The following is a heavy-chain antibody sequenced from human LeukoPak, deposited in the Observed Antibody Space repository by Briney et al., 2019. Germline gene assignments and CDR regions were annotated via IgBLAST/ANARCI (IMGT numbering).Heavy chain of an antibody. CDR2: INPNSGGT. D-gene: IGHD3-3*01. Sequence: ASVKVSCKASGYTFTGYYMHWVRQAPGQGLEWMGWINPNSGGTNYAQKFQGRVTMTRDTSISTAYMELSRLRSDDTVVYYCARDYTIFGVVPEYYFDYWGQGTLVTVSS. CDR3: ARDYTIFGVVPEYYFDY. CDR1: GYTFTGYY. V-gene: IGHV1-2*02. J-gene: IGHJ4*02.